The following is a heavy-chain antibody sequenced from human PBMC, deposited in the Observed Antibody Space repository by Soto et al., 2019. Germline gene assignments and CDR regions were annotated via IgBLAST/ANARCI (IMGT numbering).Heavy chain of an antibody. CDR1: GGTVRNYP. J-gene: IGHJ4*02. Sequence: QVQLVQSGTEVKKPGSSVKVSCKASGGTVRNYPINWVRQAPGQWLEWMGSIFPLTDTPDYAQNFQARLTITADKSTSTANKELTSLTSDDTAIYFCARGPLVVLNYFVSWGQGTLVAVSS. CDR2: IFPLTDTP. V-gene: IGHV1-69*08. CDR3: ARGPLVVLNYFVS.